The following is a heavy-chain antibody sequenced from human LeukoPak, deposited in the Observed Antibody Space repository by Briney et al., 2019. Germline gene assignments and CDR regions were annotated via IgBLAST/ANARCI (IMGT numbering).Heavy chain of an antibody. D-gene: IGHD5-24*01. CDR2: IYDSGST. Sequence: SATLSLTCTVCGGSISSDYWNWVRQPPGKGLEWIGYIYDSGSTKYNPYLKSRVTISLDTSKKQFSLKLSSVTAADTAVYYCVGGGVWLPDYWGQGTLVTVSS. V-gene: IGHV4-59*01. J-gene: IGHJ4*02. CDR3: VGGGVWLPDY. CDR1: GGSISSDY.